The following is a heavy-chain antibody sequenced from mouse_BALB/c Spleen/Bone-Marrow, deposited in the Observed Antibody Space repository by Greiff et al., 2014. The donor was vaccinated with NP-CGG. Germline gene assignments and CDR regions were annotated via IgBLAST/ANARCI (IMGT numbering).Heavy chain of an antibody. Sequence: VQLQQPGSDLVKPSQSLSLTCTVTGYSITSGYSWHWIRQFPGNRLEWMGYIHYSGSTKYIPSLKSRISITRDTSKNQFFLQLNSVTTEDTATYYCARSEGYYFGSTWGQGTLVTVSA. J-gene: IGHJ3*01. D-gene: IGHD1-1*01. CDR2: IHYSGST. CDR1: GYSITSGYS. CDR3: ARSEGYYFGST. V-gene: IGHV3-1*02.